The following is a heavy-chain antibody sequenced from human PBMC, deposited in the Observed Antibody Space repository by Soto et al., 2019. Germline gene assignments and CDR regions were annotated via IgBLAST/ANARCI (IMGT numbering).Heavy chain of an antibody. CDR3: AGGIAARPLGY. D-gene: IGHD6-6*01. J-gene: IGHJ4*02. CDR1: GGSISSGGYS. V-gene: IGHV4-30-2*01. CDR2: IYHSGST. Sequence: QLQLQESGSGLVKPSQTLSLTCAVSGGSISSGGYSWSWIRQPPGKGLEWIGYIYHSGSTYYNPALESRVAIAVDRSKNQFSLRLSAVTAADTAVYYCAGGIAARPLGYWGQGTLVTVSS.